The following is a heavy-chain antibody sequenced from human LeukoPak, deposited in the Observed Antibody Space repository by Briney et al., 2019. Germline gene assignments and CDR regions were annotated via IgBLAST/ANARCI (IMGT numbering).Heavy chain of an antibody. Sequence: GGSLRLSCAASGFTFSSYAMHWVRQAPGKGLEWVAVISYDGSNKYYADSVKGRFTISRDNSKNTLYLQMNSLRAEDTAVYYCAKDKPYYDFWSGFADWGQGTLVTVSS. CDR2: ISYDGSNK. D-gene: IGHD3-3*01. V-gene: IGHV3-30-3*01. CDR3: AKDKPYYDFWSGFAD. CDR1: GFTFSSYA. J-gene: IGHJ4*02.